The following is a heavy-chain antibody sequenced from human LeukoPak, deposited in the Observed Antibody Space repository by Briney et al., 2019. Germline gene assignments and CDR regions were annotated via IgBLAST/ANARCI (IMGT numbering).Heavy chain of an antibody. Sequence: ASVKVSCKASGFTFSDFYIHWVRQAPGQGLEYVGWITPKSGDTYSPQRFQGRVTMTRDASISTAYMELSSLRSDDTAVYFCARVRLADERAWAYWGQGTLVTVSS. CDR1: GFTFSDFY. CDR3: ARVRLADERAWAY. D-gene: IGHD3-3*02. J-gene: IGHJ4*02. V-gene: IGHV1-2*02. CDR2: ITPKSGDT.